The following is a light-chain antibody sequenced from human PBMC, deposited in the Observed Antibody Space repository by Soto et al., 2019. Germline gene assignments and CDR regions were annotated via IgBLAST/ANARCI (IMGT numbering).Light chain of an antibody. CDR1: QGISSY. CDR2: AAS. CDR3: QQYGSSPIT. Sequence: DIQMSPSPSSLSASVVDSVTITCRASQGISSYLAWYQHKPGKAPNLLISAASTLQSGVPSRFSGSGSGTEFTLTIRRLEPEDAAVYFCQQYGSSPITFGQGTRLEIK. J-gene: IGKJ5*01. V-gene: IGKV1-9*01.